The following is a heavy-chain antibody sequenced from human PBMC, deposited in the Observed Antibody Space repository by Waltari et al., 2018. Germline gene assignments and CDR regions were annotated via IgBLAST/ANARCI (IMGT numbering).Heavy chain of an antibody. CDR3: AKKMTDNLYSFYFDA. Sequence: QLLESGGGLVQPGGSMRLYCAASGFSFGNLGLPWVRQAPGKGLEWVASIRAINGNTYYPDSVKGRFTISRDDSKNTLHLQMDSLRAEDTAMYYCAKKMTDNLYSFYFDAWGQGTLVTVSS. D-gene: IGHD2-15*01. CDR1: GFSFGNLG. J-gene: IGHJ4*02. V-gene: IGHV3-23*01. CDR2: IRAINGNT.